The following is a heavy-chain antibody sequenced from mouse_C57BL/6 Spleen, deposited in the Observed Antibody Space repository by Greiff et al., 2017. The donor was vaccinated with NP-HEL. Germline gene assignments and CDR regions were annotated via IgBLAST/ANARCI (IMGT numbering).Heavy chain of an antibody. V-gene: IGHV5-4*01. CDR3: ARYDYDEDFDY. Sequence: EVQVVESGGGLVKPGGSLKLSCAASGFTFSSYAMSWVRQTPEKRLEWVATISDGGSYTYYPDNVKGRFTISRDNAKNNLYLQMSHLKSEDTAMYYCARYDYDEDFDYWGQGTTLTVSS. D-gene: IGHD2-4*01. CDR1: GFTFSSYA. J-gene: IGHJ2*01. CDR2: ISDGGSYT.